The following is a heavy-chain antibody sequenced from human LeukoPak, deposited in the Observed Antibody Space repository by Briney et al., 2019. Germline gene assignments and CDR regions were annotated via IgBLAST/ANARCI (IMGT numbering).Heavy chain of an antibody. D-gene: IGHD5/OR15-5a*01. CDR3: AKDLRPDGLYDFDS. Sequence: PGGSLRLSCEASGFTFSTYAMNWARQAPGRGLEWVSIIAGSTGTIRYADSVKGRFTISRDNSKNTVFLQMNSLKAEDTALYYCAKDLRPDGLYDFDSWGQGTLVTVSS. CDR1: GFTFSTYA. CDR2: IAGSTGTI. J-gene: IGHJ4*02. V-gene: IGHV3-23*01.